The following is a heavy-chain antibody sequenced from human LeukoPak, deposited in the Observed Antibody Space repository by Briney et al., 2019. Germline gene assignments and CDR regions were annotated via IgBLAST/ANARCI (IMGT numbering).Heavy chain of an antibody. D-gene: IGHD3-3*01. CDR3: ARELAPYYDCSSGSNYFDY. J-gene: IGHJ4*02. CDR1: GYSISSGYY. CDR2: IYHSGST. Sequence: SETLTLTCTVSGYSISSGYYWGWIRQPPGKGLEWIGSIYHSGSTYYNPSLKSRVTISVDTSKNQFSQKLSSVTAADTAVYYCARELAPYYDCSSGSNYFDYWGQGTLVTVSS. V-gene: IGHV4-38-2*02.